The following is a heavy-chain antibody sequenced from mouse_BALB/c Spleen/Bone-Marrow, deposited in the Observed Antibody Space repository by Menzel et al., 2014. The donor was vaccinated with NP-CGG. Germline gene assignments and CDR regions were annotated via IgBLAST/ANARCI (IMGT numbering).Heavy chain of an antibody. CDR1: GFNFQTFG. V-gene: IGHV5-17*02. D-gene: IGHD1-1*01. CDR2: ISSGSGTI. CDR3: ARSRFPDYGTSPFDY. Sequence: EVKLMESGGGLVQPGGSRKLSCATSGFNFQTFGMHWVRQAPEKGLEWVANISSGSGTIYYGDTVRGRFTLSGDNPTXTLVLQMSSLRSKDTARYFCARSRFPDYGTSPFDYWGQGTPLTVSS. J-gene: IGHJ2*01.